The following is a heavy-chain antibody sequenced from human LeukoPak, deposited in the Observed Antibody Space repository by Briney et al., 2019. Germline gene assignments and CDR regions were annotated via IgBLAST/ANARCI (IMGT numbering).Heavy chain of an antibody. V-gene: IGHV3-30-3*01. CDR2: ISYDGSNK. Sequence: NPGRCLRLSCAASGFTFSSYAMHWVRRAPDKGLEWVAVISYDGSNKYYADSVKGRFTISRDNSKNTLYLQMNSLRAEDTAVYYCATGQGHGMDVWGQGTTVTVSS. CDR1: GFTFSSYA. CDR3: ATGQGHGMDV. J-gene: IGHJ6*02.